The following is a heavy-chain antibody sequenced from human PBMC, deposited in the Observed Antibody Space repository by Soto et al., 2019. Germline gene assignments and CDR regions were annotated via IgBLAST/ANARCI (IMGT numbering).Heavy chain of an antibody. Sequence: ASVKVSCAASGFTFSGSAMHWVRQASGKGLEWVGRIRSKANSYATAYAASVKGRFTISRDDSKNTAYLQMNSLKTEDTAVYYCTRPRPQWFGELYAFDIWGQGTMVTVSS. J-gene: IGHJ3*02. CDR3: TRPRPQWFGELYAFDI. CDR2: IRSKANSYAT. V-gene: IGHV3-73*01. D-gene: IGHD3-10*01. CDR1: GFTFSGSA.